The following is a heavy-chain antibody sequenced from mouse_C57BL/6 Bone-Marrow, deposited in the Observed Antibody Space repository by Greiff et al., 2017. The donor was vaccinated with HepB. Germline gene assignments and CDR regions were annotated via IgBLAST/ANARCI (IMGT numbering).Heavy chain of an antibody. Sequence: VQLQQPGAELVMPGASVKLSCKASGYTFTSYWMHWVKQRPGQGLEWIGEIDPSDSYTNYNQKFKGKSTLTVDKSSSTAYMQLSSLTSEDSAVYYCARLSWVYFDYWGQGTTLTVSS. D-gene: IGHD4-1*01. J-gene: IGHJ2*01. CDR3: ARLSWVYFDY. CDR2: IDPSDSYT. CDR1: GYTFTSYW. V-gene: IGHV1-69*01.